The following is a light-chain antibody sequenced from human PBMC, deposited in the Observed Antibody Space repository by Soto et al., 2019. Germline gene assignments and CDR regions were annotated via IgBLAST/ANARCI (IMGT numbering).Light chain of an antibody. CDR1: QSVSGSY. CDR2: GTS. CDR3: QQFETSPPWT. Sequence: ENVLTQAPGTRPLSLGESATLSCRDIQSVSGSYLAWYQQRPGQAPRLLIYGTSIRATGIPDRFSGSGSGTDFTLTITSLEPEDFAVYYCQQFETSPPWTFGQGTKVDIK. V-gene: IGKV3-20*01. J-gene: IGKJ1*01.